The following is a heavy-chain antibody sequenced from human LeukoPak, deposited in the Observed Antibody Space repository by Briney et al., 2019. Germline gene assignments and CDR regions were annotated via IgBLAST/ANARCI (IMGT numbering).Heavy chain of an antibody. J-gene: IGHJ4*02. CDR1: GGSISSNNW. CDR3: ARGSPAGNSFHLDY. Sequence: SGTLSLTCAVSGGSISSNNWWGWVRQPPGKGLEWIGEIYHSGSPNYNPSLKSRVTISVDKSRNHFSLNLSSVTAADTAVYYCARGSPAGNSFHLDYWGQGTLVTVSS. V-gene: IGHV4-4*02. D-gene: IGHD4-23*01. CDR2: IYHSGSP.